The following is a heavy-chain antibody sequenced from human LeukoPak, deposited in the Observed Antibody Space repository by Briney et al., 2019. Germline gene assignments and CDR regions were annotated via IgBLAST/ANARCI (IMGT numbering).Heavy chain of an antibody. D-gene: IGHD5-18*01. J-gene: IGHJ4*02. V-gene: IGHV4-61*02. Sequence: SETLSLTCTVSGGSISSGSYYWSWIRQPAGKGLEWIGRIYTSGSTNYNPSLKSRVTISVDTSKNQFSLKLSSVTAADTAVYYCARLPYSSRFDYWGQGTLVTVSS. CDR1: GGSISSGSYY. CDR2: IYTSGST. CDR3: ARLPYSSRFDY.